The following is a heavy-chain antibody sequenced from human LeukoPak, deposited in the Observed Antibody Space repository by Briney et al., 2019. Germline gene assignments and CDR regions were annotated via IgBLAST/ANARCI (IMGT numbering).Heavy chain of an antibody. CDR3: ARDVECSSTSCLLAYYYYYMDV. D-gene: IGHD2-2*01. Sequence: SGGSLRLSCAASGFTFDDYAMHWVRQVPGKGLEWVSGISWNSDSIGYADSVKGRFTISRDNAKNSLYLQMNSLRAEDTAVYYCARDVECSSTSCLLAYYYYYMDVWGKGTTVTVSS. CDR1: GFTFDDYA. J-gene: IGHJ6*03. V-gene: IGHV3-9*01. CDR2: ISWNSDSI.